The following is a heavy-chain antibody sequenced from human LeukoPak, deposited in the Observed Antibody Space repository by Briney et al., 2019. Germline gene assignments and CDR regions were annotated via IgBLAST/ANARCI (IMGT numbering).Heavy chain of an antibody. Sequence: SETLSLTCIVSGGSISNYYWGWIRQPAGKGLEWIGRIYTSGSTNYNPSLKSRVTMSVDTSKNQFSLKLTSVSAADTAVYYCARGSGYSYGYPFDYWGQGTLVTVSS. D-gene: IGHD5-18*01. J-gene: IGHJ4*02. CDR2: IYTSGST. V-gene: IGHV4-4*07. CDR1: GGSISNYY. CDR3: ARGSGYSYGYPFDY.